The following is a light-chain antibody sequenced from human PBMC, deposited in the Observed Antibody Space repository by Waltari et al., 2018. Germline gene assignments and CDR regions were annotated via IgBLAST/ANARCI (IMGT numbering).Light chain of an antibody. V-gene: IGLV2-14*03. CDR3: SSYTSISACVL. Sequence: QSALTQPASVSGSPGQSITISCTGTSSDVGGYDYVSWYQQHPGKAPKLMIYDVSNRPSGVSNRFSGSKSGNTASLTISGLQAEDEVDYYCSSYTSISACVLFGGGTKLTVL. CDR1: SSDVGGYDY. J-gene: IGLJ3*02. CDR2: DVS.